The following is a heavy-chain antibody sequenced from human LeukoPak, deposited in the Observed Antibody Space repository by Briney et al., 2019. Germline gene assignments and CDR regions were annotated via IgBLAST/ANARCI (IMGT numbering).Heavy chain of an antibody. Sequence: PGGSLRLSCAASGFTFSTYAMTWVRQAPGKGLEWVSTISGSEGSTYYADSVKGRFTISRDNAKNTVFLQMSSLRAEDTALYYCARKSASGNYPLDYWGQGTLVTVSS. CDR2: ISGSEGST. J-gene: IGHJ4*02. CDR3: ARKSASGNYPLDY. V-gene: IGHV3-23*01. CDR1: GFTFSTYA. D-gene: IGHD3-10*01.